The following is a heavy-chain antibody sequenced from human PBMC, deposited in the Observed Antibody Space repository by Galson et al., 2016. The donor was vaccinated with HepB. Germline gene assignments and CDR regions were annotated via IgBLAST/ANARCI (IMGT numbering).Heavy chain of an antibody. J-gene: IGHJ6*03. Sequence: SETLSLTCTVSGGSISSTSYYWGWIRQPPGKGLEWIGTTYYTGNTYYSPSLKSRVTISVDTSRNHFSLRLSAATAADTAVYYCARHVRGSDGHDYNYMDVWGKGTTVTVAS. CDR1: GGSISSTSYY. CDR2: TYYTGNT. D-gene: IGHD5-12*01. V-gene: IGHV4-39*01. CDR3: ARHVRGSDGHDYNYMDV.